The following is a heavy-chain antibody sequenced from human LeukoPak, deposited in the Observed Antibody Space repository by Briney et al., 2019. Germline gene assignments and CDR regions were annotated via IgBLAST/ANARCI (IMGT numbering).Heavy chain of an antibody. CDR3: AKVPYGSGSYYYYYYMDV. Sequence: GGSLRLSCAASRFTFSNYVMHWVRQAPGKGLEWVAVISYDGSNKYYADSVKGRFTISRDNSKNTLYLQMNSLRAEDTAVYYCAKVPYGSGSYYYYYYMDVWGKGTTVTISS. CDR1: RFTFSNYV. V-gene: IGHV3-30*18. J-gene: IGHJ6*03. D-gene: IGHD3-10*01. CDR2: ISYDGSNK.